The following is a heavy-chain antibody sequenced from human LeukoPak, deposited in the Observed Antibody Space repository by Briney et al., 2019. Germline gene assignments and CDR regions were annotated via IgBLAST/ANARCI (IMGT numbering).Heavy chain of an antibody. CDR1: GDSISRSDSY. J-gene: IGHJ1*01. Sequence: PSETLSLTCSVSGDSISRSDSYWDWIRQPPGKGLEWIGTIYYSGRTYYSPSLNSRVTMSVDTSSNQFSLNLRSVTAADTAVDYCARRRYYDGSGYLEWGQGTLLSVSS. CDR2: IYYSGRT. CDR3: ARRRYYDGSGYLE. D-gene: IGHD3-22*01. V-gene: IGHV4-39*01.